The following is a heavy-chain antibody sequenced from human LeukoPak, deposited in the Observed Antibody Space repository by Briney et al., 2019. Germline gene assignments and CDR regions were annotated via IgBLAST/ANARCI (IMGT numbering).Heavy chain of an antibody. Sequence: ASVKVSCKASGYTFTSYYMHWVRQAPGQGLEWMGIINPSGGSTSYAQKFQGRVTMTRDTSTSTVYMELSSLRSEDTAVYYCARYSTVVTSYYYGMDVWGQGTTVTVSS. J-gene: IGHJ6*02. V-gene: IGHV1-46*01. D-gene: IGHD4-23*01. CDR2: INPSGGST. CDR1: GYTFTSYY. CDR3: ARYSTVVTSYYYGMDV.